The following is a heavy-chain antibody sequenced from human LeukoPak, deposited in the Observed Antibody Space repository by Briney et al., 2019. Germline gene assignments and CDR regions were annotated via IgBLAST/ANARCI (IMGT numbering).Heavy chain of an antibody. CDR1: GYSCTSYW. CDR2: IYPGDSDT. D-gene: IGHD2-15*01. V-gene: IGHV5-51*01. Sequence: RGESLKISCKGSGYSCTSYWIGWVREMPRKGLEWMGIIYPGDSDTRYSPSFQGQVTISADKSISTAYLQWSSLQASDTAMYYCARLPRRLPADYWGQGNLVTVSS. CDR3: ARLPRRLPADY. J-gene: IGHJ4*02.